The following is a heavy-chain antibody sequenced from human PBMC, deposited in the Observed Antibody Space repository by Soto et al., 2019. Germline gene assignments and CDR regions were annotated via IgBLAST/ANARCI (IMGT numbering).Heavy chain of an antibody. CDR3: AKDPKYDSSGPTPYYFDY. J-gene: IGHJ4*02. CDR1: GFTFSSYA. D-gene: IGHD3-22*01. Sequence: PGGSLRLSCAASGFTFSSYAMSWVRQAPGKGLEWVSAISGSGGSTYYADSVKGRFTISRDNSKNTLYLQMNSLRAEDTAVYYCAKDPKYDSSGPTPYYFDYWGQGTLVTVSS. V-gene: IGHV3-23*01. CDR2: ISGSGGST.